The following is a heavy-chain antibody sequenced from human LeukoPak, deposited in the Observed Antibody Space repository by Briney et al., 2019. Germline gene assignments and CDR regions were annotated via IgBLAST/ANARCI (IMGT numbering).Heavy chain of an antibody. CDR2: INPSGGST. CDR1: GYTFTSYY. V-gene: IGHV1-46*01. J-gene: IGHJ3*02. CDR3: ASSYYDSSGYYDAFDI. Sequence: GASVKVSCKASGYTFTSYYMHWVRQAPGQGLEWMGIINPSGGSTSYAQKFQGRVTMTRDMSTSTVYMELSSLRSEDTAVYYCASSYYDSSGYYDAFDIWGQGTMVTVSS. D-gene: IGHD3-22*01.